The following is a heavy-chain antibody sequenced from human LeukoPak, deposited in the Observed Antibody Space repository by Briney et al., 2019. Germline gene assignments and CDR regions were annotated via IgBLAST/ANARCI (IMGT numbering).Heavy chain of an antibody. V-gene: IGHV3-49*03. CDR1: GFTFGDYA. D-gene: IGHD2-8*01. CDR2: IRSKAYGGTT. J-gene: IGHJ4*02. CDR3: TREFQGNGFDY. Sequence: GSLRLSCTASGFTFGDYAMSWFRQAPGKGLEWVGFIRSKAYGGTTEYAASVKGRFTISRDDSKSIAYLQMNSLKTEDTAVYYCTREFQGNGFDYWGQGTLVTVSS.